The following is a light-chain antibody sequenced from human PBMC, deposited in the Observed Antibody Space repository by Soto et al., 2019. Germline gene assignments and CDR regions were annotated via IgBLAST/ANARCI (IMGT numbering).Light chain of an antibody. CDR2: DVN. Sequence: SVLTQPASVSGSPGQSIRISCTGTSVDVGGFEYVSWYQQHPGKVPKLMIYDVNNRPSGVSNRFSGSKSGNTASLTISGLQAEDEADYFCSSYTSSNTYAFGTGTKVTVL. J-gene: IGLJ1*01. V-gene: IGLV2-14*03. CDR3: SSYTSSNTYA. CDR1: SVDVGGFEY.